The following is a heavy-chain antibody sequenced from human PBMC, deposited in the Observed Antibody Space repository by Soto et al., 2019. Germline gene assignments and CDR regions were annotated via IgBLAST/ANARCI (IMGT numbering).Heavy chain of an antibody. D-gene: IGHD2-8*02. CDR3: ARDSGVVYSDY. CDR2: IYYSGST. CDR1: GGSISSYY. V-gene: IGHV4-59*01. J-gene: IGHJ4*02. Sequence: QVQLQESGPGLVKPSETLSLTCTVSGGSISSYYWSWIRQPPGKGLEWIGYIYYSGSTNYNPSLTSRVPIAVDTSKNQCSLKLSSVTAAETAVYYCARDSGVVYSDYWGQGSLVTVSS.